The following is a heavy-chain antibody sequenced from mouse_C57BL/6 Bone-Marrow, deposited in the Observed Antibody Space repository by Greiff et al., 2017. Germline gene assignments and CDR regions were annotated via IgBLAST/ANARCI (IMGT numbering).Heavy chain of an antibody. Sequence: EVKLLESGPALVKPSQTVSLTCTVTGYSITNGNHWWNWIRPVSGSKLESIGYISSSGSTDSNPSLNSRIPITRETSKNQLFRPLNCGTSEDIATYFCANETAQVVDYGGQGTTLTVSS. D-gene: IGHD3-2*02. CDR2: ISSSGST. J-gene: IGHJ2*01. CDR3: ANETAQVVDY. CDR1: GYSITNGNHW. V-gene: IGHV3-4*01.